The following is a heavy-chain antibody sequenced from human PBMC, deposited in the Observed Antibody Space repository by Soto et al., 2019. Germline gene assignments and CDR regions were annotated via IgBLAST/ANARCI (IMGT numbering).Heavy chain of an antibody. CDR2: INSDGSST. CDR1: GFTFSSYW. J-gene: IGHJ6*02. V-gene: IGHV3-74*01. D-gene: IGHD5-18*01. Sequence: LRLSCAASGFTFSSYWMHWVRQAPGKGLVWVSRINSDGSSTSYADSVKGRFTISRDNAKNTLYLQMNSPRAEDTAVYYCARGDVDTATHYYYYGMDVWGQGTTVTGLL. CDR3: ARGDVDTATHYYYYGMDV.